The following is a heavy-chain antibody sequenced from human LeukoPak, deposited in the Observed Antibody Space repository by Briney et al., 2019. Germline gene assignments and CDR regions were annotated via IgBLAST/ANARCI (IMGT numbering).Heavy chain of an antibody. CDR1: GYTFTSYD. CDR3: ARSYGQRVSDAFDI. J-gene: IGHJ3*02. CDR2: INPNS. Sequence: ASVKVSCKASGYTFTSYDINWVRQATGQGPEWMGWINPNSGYAQKIQGRVSMTRDTSIRTAYMELSRLRFDDTALYYCARSYGQRVSDAFDIWGQGTMVTVSS. V-gene: IGHV1-2*02. D-gene: IGHD5-18*01.